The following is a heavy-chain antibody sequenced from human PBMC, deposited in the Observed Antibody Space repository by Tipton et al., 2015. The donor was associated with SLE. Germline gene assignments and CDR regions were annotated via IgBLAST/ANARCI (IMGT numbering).Heavy chain of an antibody. J-gene: IGHJ3*02. D-gene: IGHD2-21*01. V-gene: IGHV4-59*01. CDR3: ARDLSSLWKGAFDI. CDR1: GGSISSYY. Sequence: TLSLTCTVSGGSISSYYWSWIRQPPGKGLEWIGYIYYSGSTNYNPSLKSRVTISVDTSKNQFSLKLSSVTAADTAVYYCARDLSSLWKGAFDIWGQGTMVTVSS. CDR2: IYYSGST.